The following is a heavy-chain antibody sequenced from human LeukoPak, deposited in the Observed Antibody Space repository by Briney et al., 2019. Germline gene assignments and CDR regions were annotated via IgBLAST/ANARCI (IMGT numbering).Heavy chain of an antibody. V-gene: IGHV3-23*01. CDR2: ISGSGGST. CDR3: AISQRDYGDY. J-gene: IGHJ4*02. Sequence: GGSLRLSCAASGFTFGNYAMSWVRQAPGKGLECVSVISGSGGSTYYADSVKGRFTISRDNSKNTLYLQMNSLRAEDTAVYYCAISQRDYGDYWGQGTLVTVSS. D-gene: IGHD3-16*02. CDR1: GFTFGNYA.